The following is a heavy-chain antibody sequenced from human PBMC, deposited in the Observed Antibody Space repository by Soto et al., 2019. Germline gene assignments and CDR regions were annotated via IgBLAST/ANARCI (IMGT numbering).Heavy chain of an antibody. D-gene: IGHD6-6*01. CDR1: GYTFTSYG. Sequence: ASVKVSCKASGYTFTSYGISWVRQAPGQGLEWVGGIVAIYRTADYAQKFQGRVTITADESARTSYMELRSLKSQDTAVYYCARDWGSSSSASPPGDYWGQGTLVTVSS. CDR3: ARDWGSSSSASPPGDY. V-gene: IGHV1-69*13. J-gene: IGHJ4*02. CDR2: IVAIYRTA.